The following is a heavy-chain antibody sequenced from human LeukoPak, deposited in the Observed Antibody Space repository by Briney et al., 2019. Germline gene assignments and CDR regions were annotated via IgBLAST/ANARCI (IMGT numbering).Heavy chain of an antibody. CDR3: ARGYCTNGVCYTRYPFDY. D-gene: IGHD2-8*01. V-gene: IGHV1-69*05. CDR1: GGTFSSYA. J-gene: IGHJ4*02. CDR2: IIPIFGTA. Sequence: SVKVSCKASGGTFSSYAISWVRQAPGQGLEWMGGIIPIFGTANYAQKFQGRVTITTDESTSTAYMALRSLRSEDTAVYYCARGYCTNGVCYTRYPFDYWGQGTLVAVSS.